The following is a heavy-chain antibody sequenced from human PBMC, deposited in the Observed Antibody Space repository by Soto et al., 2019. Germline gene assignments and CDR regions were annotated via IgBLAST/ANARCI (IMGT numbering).Heavy chain of an antibody. J-gene: IGHJ4*02. V-gene: IGHV3-23*01. CDR2: ISGTDGST. CDR3: AKRACSTASCSYFDY. CDR1: GFTFRTYD. Sequence: GGSLRLSXAASGFTFRTYDMSWVRQAPGKGLEWVSGISGTDGSTSYIDSVKGRFTISRDDSENTLYLQMNSLRAEDTAVYYCAKRACSTASCSYFDYWGQGTLVTVSS. D-gene: IGHD2-2*01.